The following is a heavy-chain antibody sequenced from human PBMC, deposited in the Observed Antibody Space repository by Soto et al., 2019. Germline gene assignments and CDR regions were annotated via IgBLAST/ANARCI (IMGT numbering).Heavy chain of an antibody. CDR3: ARGRDSDY. CDR1: GGSISSSSYY. Sequence: SETLSLTCTVSGGSISSSSYYWGWIRQPPGKWLEWIGSIYYSGSTYYNPSLKSRVTISVDTSKNQFSLKLSSVTAADTAVYYCARGRDSDYWGQGTLVTVSS. V-gene: IGHV4-39*01. CDR2: IYYSGST. J-gene: IGHJ4*02.